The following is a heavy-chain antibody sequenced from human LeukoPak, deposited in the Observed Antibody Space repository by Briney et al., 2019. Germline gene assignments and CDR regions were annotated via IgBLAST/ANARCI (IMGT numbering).Heavy chain of an antibody. J-gene: IGHJ1*01. D-gene: IGHD3-22*01. CDR2: INPNSGGT. V-gene: IGHV1-2*02. Sequence: EASVKVSCKASGYTFTGNYMHWVRQAPGQGLEWMGWINPNSGGTNYAQKFQGRVTMTRDTPIGTAYMELNRLRSDDTAVYYCARGSYDSSDFEYFHHWGQGTLVTVSS. CDR3: ARGSYDSSDFEYFHH. CDR1: GYTFTGNY.